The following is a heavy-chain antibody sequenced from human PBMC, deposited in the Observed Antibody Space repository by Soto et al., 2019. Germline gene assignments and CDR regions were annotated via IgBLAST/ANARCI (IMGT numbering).Heavy chain of an antibody. CDR1: GGTFSSYG. CDR3: ASGLEMATTGFDY. Sequence: GASEKVSCKASGGTFSSYGISWVRQAPGQGLEWMGGIIPIFGTANYAQKFQGRVTITADKSTSTAYMELSSLRSEDTAVYYCASGLEMATTGFDYWGQGTLVTVSS. D-gene: IGHD1-1*01. CDR2: IIPIFGTA. J-gene: IGHJ4*02. V-gene: IGHV1-69*06.